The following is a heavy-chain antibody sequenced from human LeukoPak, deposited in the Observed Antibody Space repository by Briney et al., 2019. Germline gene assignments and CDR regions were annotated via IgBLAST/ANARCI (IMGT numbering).Heavy chain of an antibody. CDR3: ANSQKRITIFGVVPHDAFDI. V-gene: IGHV3-23*01. Sequence: PGGSLRLSCAASGFTFSSYAMSWVRQAPGKGLEWVSAISGSGGSTYYADSVKGRFTISRDNSKNTLYLQMNSLRAEDTAVYYCANSQKRITIFGVVPHDAFDIWGQGTMVTVSS. J-gene: IGHJ3*02. CDR1: GFTFSSYA. D-gene: IGHD3-3*01. CDR2: ISGSGGST.